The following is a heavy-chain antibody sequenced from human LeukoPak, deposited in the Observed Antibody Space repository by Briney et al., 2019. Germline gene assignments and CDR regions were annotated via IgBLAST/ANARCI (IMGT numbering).Heavy chain of an antibody. Sequence: SETLSLTCTVSGGSISSGSYYWSWIRQPPGKGLEWIGYIYYSGSTNYNPSLKSRVTISVDTSKNQFSLKLSSVTAADTAVYYCAREMYYYDSSGYYYFAGFDYWGQGTLVTVSS. J-gene: IGHJ4*02. CDR2: IYYSGST. CDR3: AREMYYYDSSGYYYFAGFDY. D-gene: IGHD3-22*01. CDR1: GGSISSGSYY. V-gene: IGHV4-61*01.